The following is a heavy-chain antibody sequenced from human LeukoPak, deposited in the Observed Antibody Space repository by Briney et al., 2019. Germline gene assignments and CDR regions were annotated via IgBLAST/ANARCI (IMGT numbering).Heavy chain of an antibody. CDR2: ILYSGTT. CDR3: ARDSGKYCSGGSCYVNWFEH. CDR1: GDSISSYY. V-gene: IGHV4-59*01. J-gene: IGHJ5*02. Sequence: PSGTLSLTCTVSGDSISSYYWSWIRQSPGKGLEWIGYILYSGTTKYNPSLKSRVTISIDTSNNQFSLRLSSVTAADTALYYCARDSGKYCSGGSCYVNWFEHWGQGILVTVSS. D-gene: IGHD2-15*01.